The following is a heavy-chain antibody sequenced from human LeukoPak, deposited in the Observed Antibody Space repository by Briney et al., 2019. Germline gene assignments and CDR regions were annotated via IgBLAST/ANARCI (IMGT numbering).Heavy chain of an antibody. V-gene: IGHV3-23*01. D-gene: IGHD1-26*01. CDR1: GFTFSSDA. CDR2: ITGSGDNT. Sequence: GGSLRLSCAASGFTFSSDAMSWVRQAPGKGLQWVSAITGSGDNTYYADSAKGRFTISRDNSKSTLFLQMNSLRVEDTAVYFCARRPGSPDAFDIWGQGTLVTVSS. CDR3: ARRPGSPDAFDI. J-gene: IGHJ3*02.